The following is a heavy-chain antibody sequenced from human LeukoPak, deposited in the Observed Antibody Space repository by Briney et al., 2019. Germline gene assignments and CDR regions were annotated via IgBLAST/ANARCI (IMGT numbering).Heavy chain of an antibody. CDR1: GYTLTELS. Sequence: ASVKVSCKVSGYTLTELSMHWVRQAPGQGLEWMGWINPNSGGTNYAQKFQGRVTMTRDTSISTAYMELSRLRSDDTAVYYCARKRGKGEGQYDYWGQGTLVTVSS. D-gene: IGHD5-24*01. CDR3: ARKRGKGEGQYDY. CDR2: INPNSGGT. V-gene: IGHV1-2*02. J-gene: IGHJ4*02.